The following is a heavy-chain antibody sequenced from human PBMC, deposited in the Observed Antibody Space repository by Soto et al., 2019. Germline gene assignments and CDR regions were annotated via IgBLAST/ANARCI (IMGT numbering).Heavy chain of an antibody. D-gene: IGHD5-18*01. J-gene: IGHJ4*02. CDR1: AAYIRATNFY. CDR2: FHYNGDT. Sequence: QLQLQESGPGLVKPSETVSLTCSVPAAYIRATNFYWGWIRQPPGKGLEWIGSFHYNGDTYSNPSLETRITMSVDTSKRRLSLILTSVTAADTAVYYCARGMSGIPLWFPHYFDYWGQGTLVTVSS. V-gene: IGHV4-39*01. CDR3: ARGMSGIPLWFPHYFDY.